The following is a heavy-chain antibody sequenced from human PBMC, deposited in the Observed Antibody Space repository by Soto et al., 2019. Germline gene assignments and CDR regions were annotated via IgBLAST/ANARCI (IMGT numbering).Heavy chain of an antibody. CDR1: GFTFSSYA. Sequence: EVQLLESGGGLVQPGGSLRLSCAASGFTFSSYAMSWVRQAPGKGLEWVSAISGSGGSTYYADSVKGRFTISRDNSKNPLYLQMNSLRAEDTAVYYCATQEGGNYDYGDYQSGAFDIWGQGTMVTVSS. CDR3: ATQEGGNYDYGDYQSGAFDI. D-gene: IGHD4-17*01. V-gene: IGHV3-23*01. J-gene: IGHJ3*02. CDR2: ISGSGGST.